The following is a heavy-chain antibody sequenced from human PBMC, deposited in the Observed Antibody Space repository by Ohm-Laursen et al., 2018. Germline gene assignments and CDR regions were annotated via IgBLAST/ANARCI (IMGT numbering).Heavy chain of an antibody. CDR3: ARVSRGTLQSP. J-gene: IGHJ5*02. CDR2: ISYDGSNK. Sequence: SLRLSCSASGFTFSSYGMHWVRQAPGKGLEWVAVISYDGSNKYYADSVKGRFTISRDVSQNTLYLQMNSLRAEDTAVYYCARVSRGTLQSPWGQGTLVTVSS. D-gene: IGHD5-24*01. CDR1: GFTFSSYG. V-gene: IGHV3-30*03.